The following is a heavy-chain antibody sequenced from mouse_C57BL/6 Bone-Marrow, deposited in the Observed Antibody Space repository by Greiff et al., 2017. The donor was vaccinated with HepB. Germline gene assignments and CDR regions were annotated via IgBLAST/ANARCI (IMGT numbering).Heavy chain of an antibody. Sequence: VQLQQSGAELAKPGASVKMSCEASGYTFTNYWIHWIKQRPGQGLEWIGYFNPSNGYTKYSQKFKDKATLTADNSSSTAYMQLSSLTSEDSAVYYCATLGYGGGDYWGQGTTLTVSS. CDR1: GYTFTNYW. J-gene: IGHJ2*01. CDR2: FNPSNGYT. D-gene: IGHD1-1*02. CDR3: ATLGYGGGDY. V-gene: IGHV1-7*01.